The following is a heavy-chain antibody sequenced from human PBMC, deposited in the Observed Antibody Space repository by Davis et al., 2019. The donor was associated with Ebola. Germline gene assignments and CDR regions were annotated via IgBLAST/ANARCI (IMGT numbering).Heavy chain of an antibody. D-gene: IGHD4-17*01. CDR3: ARQTTGFDP. CDR2: VSYSGDT. Sequence: SETLSLTCTVSGGSIRSYYWSWIRQSPGKGLEWIGFVSYSGDTNYNPSLKSRVTISVDTSKNQFSLKLSSVTAADTAVYYCARQTTGFDPWGQGTLVTVSS. J-gene: IGHJ5*02. CDR1: GGSIRSYY. V-gene: IGHV4-59*01.